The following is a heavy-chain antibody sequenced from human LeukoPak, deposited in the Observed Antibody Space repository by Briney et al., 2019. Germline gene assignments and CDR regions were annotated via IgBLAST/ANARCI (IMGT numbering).Heavy chain of an antibody. J-gene: IGHJ3*02. CDR3: ARVIRRNIVVVPAARGLLAFDI. CDR1: GGSISSYY. V-gene: IGHV4-59*01. CDR2: IYYSGST. D-gene: IGHD2-2*01. Sequence: SETLSLTCTVSGGSISSYYWSWIRQPPGKGLEWIGYIYYSGSTNYNPSLKSRVTISVDTSKNQFSLKLSSVTAADTAVYYCARVIRRNIVVVPAARGLLAFDIWGQGTMVTVSS.